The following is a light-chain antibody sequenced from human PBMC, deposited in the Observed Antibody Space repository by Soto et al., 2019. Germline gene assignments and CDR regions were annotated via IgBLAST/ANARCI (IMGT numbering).Light chain of an antibody. J-gene: IGLJ1*01. V-gene: IGLV2-14*01. CDR1: SSDVGGYNY. Sequence: QSALTQPASVSGSPGQSITISCTGTSSDVGGYNYVSWYQQHPGKAPKLMIYEVSNRPSGVSNRFSGSKSGNTASLTISGRQAEDEADYYCSSYTSNSTPYVFGTGTKLTVL. CDR3: SSYTSNSTPYV. CDR2: EVS.